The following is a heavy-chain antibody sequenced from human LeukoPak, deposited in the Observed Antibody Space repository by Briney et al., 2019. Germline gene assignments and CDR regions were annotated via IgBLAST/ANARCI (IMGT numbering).Heavy chain of an antibody. CDR1: GYTFTSYY. Sequence: ASVKVSCKASGYTFTSYYMHWVRQAPGQGLEWMGIINPSGGSTSYAQKFQGRVTMTRDTSTSTVYMELSSLRSEDTAVYYCAKVTLMGATDDYWGQGTLVTVSS. CDR2: INPSGGST. D-gene: IGHD1-26*01. J-gene: IGHJ4*02. V-gene: IGHV1-46*01. CDR3: AKVTLMGATDDY.